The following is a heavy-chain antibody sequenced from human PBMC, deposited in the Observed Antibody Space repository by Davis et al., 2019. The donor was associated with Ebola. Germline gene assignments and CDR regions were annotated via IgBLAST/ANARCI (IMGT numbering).Heavy chain of an antibody. V-gene: IGHV1-18*01. CDR1: GYTFTSYG. J-gene: IGHJ4*02. Sequence: ASVKVSCKASGYTFTSYGFSWVRQAPGQGLEWMEWISAYSGDTNYAQKLQGRVTMTTDTSTSTAYMELRSLRSDDTAVYYCARRGQLRLDYWGQGTLVTVSS. D-gene: IGHD6-13*01. CDR2: ISAYSGDT. CDR3: ARRGQLRLDY.